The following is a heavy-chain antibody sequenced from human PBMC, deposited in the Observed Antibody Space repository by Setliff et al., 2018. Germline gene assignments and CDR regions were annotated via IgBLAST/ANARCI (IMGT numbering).Heavy chain of an antibody. CDR1: GFTFRSYE. Sequence: GGSLRLSCAASGFTFRSYEMNWVRQTPGKGLEWVSRIYTDGTITSYADSVKGRFTISRDNAKNTLYLQMNSLRAEDTAVYYCARGPWKHSAYYYYYYMDVWGKGTTVTVSS. CDR3: ARGPWKHSAYYYYYYMDV. D-gene: IGHD1-1*01. CDR2: IYTDGTIT. V-gene: IGHV3-74*01. J-gene: IGHJ6*03.